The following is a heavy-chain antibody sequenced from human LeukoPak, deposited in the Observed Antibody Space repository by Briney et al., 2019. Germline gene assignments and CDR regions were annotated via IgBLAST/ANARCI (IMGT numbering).Heavy chain of an antibody. V-gene: IGHV3-53*01. CDR3: ARVTYGSGSYYNVYFDY. CDR1: GFTVSSNY. CDR2: IYSGGST. Sequence: GGSLRLSCAASGFTVSSNYMSWVRQAPGKGLEWVSVIYSGGSTYYADSVKGRFTISRDNSKNTLYLQMNSLRAEDTAVYYCARVTYGSGSYYNVYFDYWGQGTLVTVSS. D-gene: IGHD3-10*01. J-gene: IGHJ4*02.